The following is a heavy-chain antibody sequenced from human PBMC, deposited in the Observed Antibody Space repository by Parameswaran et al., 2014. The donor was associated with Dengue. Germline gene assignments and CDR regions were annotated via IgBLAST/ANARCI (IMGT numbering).Heavy chain of an antibody. Sequence: WVRQAPGQGLEWMGIINPSGGSTSYAQKFQGRVTMTRDTSTSTVYMELSSLRSEDTAVYYCARDPGFEYSSSWYFDYWGQGTLVTVSS. D-gene: IGHD6-13*01. CDR2: INPSGGST. J-gene: IGHJ4*02. V-gene: IGHV1-46*01. CDR3: ARDPGFEYSSSWYFDY.